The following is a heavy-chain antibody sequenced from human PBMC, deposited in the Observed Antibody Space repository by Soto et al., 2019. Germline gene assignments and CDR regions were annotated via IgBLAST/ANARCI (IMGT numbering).Heavy chain of an antibody. V-gene: IGHV3-33*08. CDR3: ARGDCTGAYCYAWPFNYGVDV. J-gene: IGHJ6*02. D-gene: IGHD2-8*02. CDR1: GFTFNTYG. CDR2: VWDDGSNK. Sequence: QVQLVESGGGVVQPGGSLRLSCTTSGFTFNTYGMYWVRQAPGKGLEWVAIVWDDGSNKYYGDSVKGRFTISRDNSKNTQYLQMNSLRAEDTALYYCARGDCTGAYCYAWPFNYGVDVWGQGTTVTVSS.